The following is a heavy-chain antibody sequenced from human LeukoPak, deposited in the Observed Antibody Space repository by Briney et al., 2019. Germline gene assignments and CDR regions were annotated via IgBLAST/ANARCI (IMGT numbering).Heavy chain of an antibody. CDR3: AREGIVATIGDAFDI. V-gene: IGHV4-59*01. D-gene: IGHD5-12*01. CDR1: GGSISSYY. J-gene: IGHJ3*02. CDR2: IYYSGST. Sequence: PSETLSLTCTVSGGSISSYYWSWIRQPPGKGLEWIGYIYYSGSTNYNPSLKSRVTISVDTSKNQFSPKLSSVTAADTAVYYCAREGIVATIGDAFDIWGQGTMVTVSS.